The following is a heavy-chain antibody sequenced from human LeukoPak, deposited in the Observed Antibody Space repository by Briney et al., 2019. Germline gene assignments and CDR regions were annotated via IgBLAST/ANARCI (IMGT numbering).Heavy chain of an antibody. D-gene: IGHD5-18*01. Sequence: GSPRLSCAASGFTFSSYAMSWVRQAPGKGLEWVSAISGSGGSTYYADSVKGRFTISRDNSKNTLYLQMNSLRAEDTAVYYSAKDGDRIQIWTHYYYYYMDVWGKGTTVTVSS. CDR1: GFTFSSYA. J-gene: IGHJ6*03. CDR3: AKDGDRIQIWTHYYYYYMDV. V-gene: IGHV3-23*01. CDR2: ISGSGGST.